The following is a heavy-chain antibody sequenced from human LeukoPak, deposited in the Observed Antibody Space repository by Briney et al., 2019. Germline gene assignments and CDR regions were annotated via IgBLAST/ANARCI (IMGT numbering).Heavy chain of an antibody. CDR1: GFTFSNAW. D-gene: IGHD3-9*01. CDR2: IKSKTDGGTT. V-gene: IGHV3-15*01. CDR3: TTVGRYFDWLSLIDY. Sequence: GGSLRLSCAASGFTFSNAWMSWVRQAPGKGLEWVGRIKSKTDGGTTDYAAPVKGRFTISRDDSKNTLYLQMNSLKTKDTAVYYCTTVGRYFDWLSLIDYWGQGTLVTVSS. J-gene: IGHJ4*02.